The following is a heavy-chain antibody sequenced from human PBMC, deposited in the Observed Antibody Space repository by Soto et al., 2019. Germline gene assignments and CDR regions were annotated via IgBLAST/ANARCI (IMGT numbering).Heavy chain of an antibody. D-gene: IGHD3-9*01. J-gene: IGHJ3*02. CDR2: INHSGST. CDR3: AGRGYFDWLLEGSAFDI. CDR1: GGSFSGYY. Sequence: PSETLSLTCAVYGGSFSGYYWSWIRQPPGKGLEWIGEINHSGSTNYNPSLKSRVTISVDTSKNQFSLKLSSVTAADTAVYYCAGRGYFDWLLEGSAFDIWGQGTMVTVS. V-gene: IGHV4-34*01.